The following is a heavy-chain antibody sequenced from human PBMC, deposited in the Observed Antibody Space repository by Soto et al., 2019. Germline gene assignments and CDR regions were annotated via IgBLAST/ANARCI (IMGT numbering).Heavy chain of an antibody. V-gene: IGHV4-34*01. CDR1: VVSLSGYY. Sequence: SENLSLTCPVSVVSLSGYYWPWIRQPPGPGLEWIGEINHSGSTNYNPSLKNRVTITVDTSKNQFSLKLTSVTAADTAVYYCARDKITGLFDYWGQGTLVTVSS. J-gene: IGHJ4*02. CDR2: INHSGST. D-gene: IGHD2-8*02. CDR3: ARDKITGLFDY.